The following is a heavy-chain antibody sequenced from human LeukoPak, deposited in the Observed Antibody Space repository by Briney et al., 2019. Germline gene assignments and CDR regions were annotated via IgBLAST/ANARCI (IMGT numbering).Heavy chain of an antibody. CDR3: ARALSIAAAEQLSHGY. Sequence: ASVKVSCKASGYTFTGYYMHWVRQAPGQGLEWMGWINPNSGGTNYAQKFQGRVTMTRDTSISTAYMELSRLRSDDTAVYYCARALSIAAAEQLSHGYWGQGTLDTVSS. CDR1: GYTFTGYY. CDR2: INPNSGGT. D-gene: IGHD6-13*01. J-gene: IGHJ4*02. V-gene: IGHV1-2*02.